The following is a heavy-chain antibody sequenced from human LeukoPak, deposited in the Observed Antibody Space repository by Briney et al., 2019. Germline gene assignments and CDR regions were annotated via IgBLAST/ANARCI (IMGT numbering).Heavy chain of an antibody. CDR2: NYPGDADT. CDR1: AYRFTSYW. V-gene: IGHV5-51*01. J-gene: IGHJ4*02. Sequence: GESLQISCKGPAYRFTSYWIGWVRQMPGKGLEWMGINYPGDADTRYSPSFHSQVTISADKSINTAFLQCSSMTSPDTAIYYCARQSYSSGWDWGQGTLVTVSS. D-gene: IGHD6-19*01. CDR3: ARQSYSSGWD.